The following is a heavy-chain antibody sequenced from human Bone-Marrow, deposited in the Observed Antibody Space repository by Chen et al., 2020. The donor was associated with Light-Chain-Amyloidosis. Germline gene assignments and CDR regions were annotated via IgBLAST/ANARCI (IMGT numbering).Heavy chain of an antibody. CDR2: IYPDDSDA. CDR1: VYPFPNYR. Sequence: GPLGPAGPDVNKPGGSLNISCQGPVYPFPNYRIGWARQTPGKGLEWLGVIYPDDSDARYSPSFEGQVTISADKSITTAYLQGRSLKASDTAMYYCARRRDGYNFDYWGQGTLVTVSS. V-gene: IGHV5-51*01. D-gene: IGHD5-12*01. CDR3: ARRRDGYNFDY. J-gene: IGHJ4*02.